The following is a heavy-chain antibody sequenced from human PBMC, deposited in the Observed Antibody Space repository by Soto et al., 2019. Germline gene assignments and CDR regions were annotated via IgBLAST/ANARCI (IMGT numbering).Heavy chain of an antibody. V-gene: IGHV3-74*03. CDR3: VRLRPTTWGGGDAFAI. Sequence: EEQLVESGGGLVQPGGSLRLSCAASGFTFSNYWMHWVRQVPGKGLVWVSRINGDGSNTKYADSVRGRFTISRDNAKTTLYLQMNSLGAEARVGYYCVRLRPTTWGGGDAFAIWGKGQWSPSLQ. CDR1: GFTFSNYW. J-gene: IGHJ3*02. CDR2: INGDGSNT. D-gene: IGHD1-1*01.